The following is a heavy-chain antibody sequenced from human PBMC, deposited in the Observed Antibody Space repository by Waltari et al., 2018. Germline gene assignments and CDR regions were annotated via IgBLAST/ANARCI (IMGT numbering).Heavy chain of an antibody. D-gene: IGHD3-22*01. CDR1: GFTFSSYW. V-gene: IGHV3-7*01. CDR3: ARDATVIVY. CDR2: IKQDGSEK. J-gene: IGHJ4*02. Sequence: EVQLVESGGGLVQPGGSLRLSCAASGFTFSSYWMSWVRQAPGEGVEWVANIKQDGSEKYYVDAVKGRFTISRDNAKNSLYLQMNSLRAEDTAVYYCARDATVIVYWGQGTLVTVSS.